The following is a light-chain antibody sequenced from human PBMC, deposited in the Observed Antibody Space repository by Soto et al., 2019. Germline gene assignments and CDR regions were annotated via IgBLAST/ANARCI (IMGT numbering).Light chain of an antibody. CDR1: SSDVGGYNY. CDR2: DVS. Sequence: QSALTQPRSVSGSPGQSVTISCTGTSSDVGGYNYVSWYQHHPGKAPKLMIYDVSKRPSGVPDRFSGSTSGTTASLTVSGLQAEDEDDYYCCSYAGSYPVVFGGGTKLTVL. CDR3: CSYAGSYPVV. V-gene: IGLV2-11*01. J-gene: IGLJ2*01.